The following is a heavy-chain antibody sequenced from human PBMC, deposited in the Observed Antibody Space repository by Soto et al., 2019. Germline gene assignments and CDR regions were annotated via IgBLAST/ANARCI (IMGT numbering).Heavy chain of an antibody. V-gene: IGHV6-1*01. CDR3: ARGFRGFDP. CDR2: TYYRSKWYN. D-gene: IGHD3-10*01. J-gene: IGHJ5*02. CDR1: GESVSSNSAV. Sequence: SQTLSLTCAISGESVSSNSAVWNWTRQSPSRGLEWLGRTYYRSKWYNDYAVSVKSRITINPDTSKNQFSLQLNSMTPEDTAVYYCARGFRGFDPWGQGTLVTVSS.